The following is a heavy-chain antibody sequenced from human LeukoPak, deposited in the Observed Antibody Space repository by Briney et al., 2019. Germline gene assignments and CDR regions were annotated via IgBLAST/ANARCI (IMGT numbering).Heavy chain of an antibody. CDR2: IYGGGGST. V-gene: IGHV3-23*01. Sequence: GGSLRLSCAASGFTFSSYAMSWVRQAPGKGLEWVSAIYGGGGSTYYADYVKGRFTISSDNSKNTLYLQMNSLRAEDTAVYYCVKDFCILLGGPRAFDYWGQGTLVTASS. CDR1: GFTFSSYA. J-gene: IGHJ4*02. D-gene: IGHD1-26*01. CDR3: VKDFCILLGGPRAFDY.